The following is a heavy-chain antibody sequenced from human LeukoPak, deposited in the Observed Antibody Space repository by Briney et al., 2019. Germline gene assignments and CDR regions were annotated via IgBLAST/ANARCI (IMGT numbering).Heavy chain of an antibody. J-gene: IGHJ4*02. Sequence: SETLSLTCTVSGASFSSSTYYWGWIRQPPGKGLEWIGSIYYSGSTYYNPSLKSRVTMSVDTSKNQFSLKLSSVTAADTAVYYCARHAGGISATGTRPSDYWGQGTLVTVSS. D-gene: IGHD6-13*01. V-gene: IGHV4-39*01. CDR1: GASFSSSTYY. CDR3: ARHAGGISATGTRPSDY. CDR2: IYYSGST.